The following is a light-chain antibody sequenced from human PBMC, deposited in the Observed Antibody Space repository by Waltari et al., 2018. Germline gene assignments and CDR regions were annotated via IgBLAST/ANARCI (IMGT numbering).Light chain of an antibody. CDR1: QSIRNN. J-gene: IGKJ1*01. Sequence: EIVLTQSPATLSVSPGERATLFCRASQSIRNNLAWYQQKPGQAPRTFIYGASTRATGIPASFSGSGSGTEFTLTISSLQSEDFAVYYCQQFNTWWTFGQGTKVEFK. V-gene: IGKV3-15*01. CDR3: QQFNTWWT. CDR2: GAS.